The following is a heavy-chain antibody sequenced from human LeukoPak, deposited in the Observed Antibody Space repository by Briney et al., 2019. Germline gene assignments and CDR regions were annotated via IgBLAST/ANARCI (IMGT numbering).Heavy chain of an antibody. D-gene: IGHD2-8*01. Sequence: ASVKVSCEASGYTFTGYYMHWVRQAPGQGLEWMGWINPNSGGTNYAQKFQGRVTMTRDTSISTAYMELSRLRSDDTAVYYCARDGYCTNGVCYNDYYYYMDVWGKGTTVTVSS. CDR2: INPNSGGT. CDR1: GYTFTGYY. CDR3: ARDGYCTNGVCYNDYYYYMDV. V-gene: IGHV1-2*02. J-gene: IGHJ6*03.